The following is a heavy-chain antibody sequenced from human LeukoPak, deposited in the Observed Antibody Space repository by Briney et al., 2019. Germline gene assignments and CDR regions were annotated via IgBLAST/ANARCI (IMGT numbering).Heavy chain of an antibody. J-gene: IGHJ6*02. CDR2: IIPIFGTA. CDR3: ARGRLMVRSRNYYYYGMDV. V-gene: IGHV1-69*01. Sequence: SVKVSCKASGGTFSSYAISWVRQAPGQGLEWMGGIIPIFGTANYAQKFQGRVTITADESTSTAYMELSSLRSENTAVYYCARGRLMVRSRNYYYYGMDVWGQGTTVTVSS. CDR1: GGTFSSYA. D-gene: IGHD3-10*01.